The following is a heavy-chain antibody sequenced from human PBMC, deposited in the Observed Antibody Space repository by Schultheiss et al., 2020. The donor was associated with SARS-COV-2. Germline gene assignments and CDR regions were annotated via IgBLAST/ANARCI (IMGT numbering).Heavy chain of an antibody. J-gene: IGHJ5*02. V-gene: IGHV4-34*01. CDR1: GGSFSDYY. CDR2: IYHSGST. D-gene: IGHD5-18*01. CDR3: ARGVAYSYHVSWFDP. Sequence: GSLRLSCAVYGGSFSDYYWSWIRQPPGKGLEWIGEIYHSGSTNYNPSLKSRVTISIHTSKNQFSLKLSSVTAADTAVYYCARGVAYSYHVSWFDPWGQGTLVTVSS.